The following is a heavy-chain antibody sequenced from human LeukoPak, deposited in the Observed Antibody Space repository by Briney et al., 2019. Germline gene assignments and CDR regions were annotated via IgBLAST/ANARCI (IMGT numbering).Heavy chain of an antibody. CDR2: MNHSGST. D-gene: IGHD5-18*01. J-gene: IGHJ6*03. CDR3: ARRPGYSYGYVRYYYYMDV. Sequence: PSETLSLTCAVYGGSFSGYYWSWIRQPPGKGLEWLGEMNHSGSTNYNPSLKSRVTISVDTSKNQFSLKLSSVTAADTAGYYCARRPGYSYGYVRYYYYMDVWGKGTTVTVSS. CDR1: GGSFSGYY. V-gene: IGHV4-34*01.